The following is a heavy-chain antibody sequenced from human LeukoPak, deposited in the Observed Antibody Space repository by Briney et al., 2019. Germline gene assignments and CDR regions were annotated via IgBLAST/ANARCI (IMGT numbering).Heavy chain of an antibody. CDR1: GYTFTGYY. CDR2: INPNSGGT. V-gene: IGHV1-2*02. D-gene: IGHD3-3*01. J-gene: IGHJ6*02. Sequence: ASVKVSCKASGYTFTGYYMHWVRQAPGHGLEWRGWINPNSGGTNYAQKFQGRVTMTRDTSISTAYMELSRLRSDDTAVYYCARDPLRFLEWPASGMDVWGQGTTVTVS. CDR3: ARDPLRFLEWPASGMDV.